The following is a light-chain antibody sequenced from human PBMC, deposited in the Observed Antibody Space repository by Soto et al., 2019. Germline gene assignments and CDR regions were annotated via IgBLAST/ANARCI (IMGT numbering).Light chain of an antibody. V-gene: IGLV2-14*01. CDR1: SSDVGGYNY. J-gene: IGLJ1*01. CDR3: SSYTSSSTSLYV. CDR2: DVS. Sequence: QSVLTRPASVSGSPGQSITISCTGTSSDVGGYNYVSWYQQHPGKAPKLMIYDVSNRPSGVSNRFSGSKSGNTASLTISGLQAEDEADYYCSSYTSSSTSLYVFGTGTKVTVL.